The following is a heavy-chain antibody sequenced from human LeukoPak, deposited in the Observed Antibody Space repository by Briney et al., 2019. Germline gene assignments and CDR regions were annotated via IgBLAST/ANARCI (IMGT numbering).Heavy chain of an antibody. Sequence: SETLSLTCTVLGGSISTYYWSWIRQPPGKALEWIGYIYYSGSTHYKPSLKSRVTISVDTSKNQFSLKLSSVTAADTAVYYCAGSIAVAGPNWFDPWGQGTLVTVSS. CDR2: IYYSGST. J-gene: IGHJ5*02. V-gene: IGHV4-59*01. CDR3: AGSIAVAGPNWFDP. D-gene: IGHD6-19*01. CDR1: GGSISTYY.